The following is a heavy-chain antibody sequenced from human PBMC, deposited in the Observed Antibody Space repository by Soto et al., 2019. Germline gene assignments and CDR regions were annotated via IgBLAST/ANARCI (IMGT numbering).Heavy chain of an antibody. J-gene: IGHJ4*02. V-gene: IGHV3-30-3*01. D-gene: IGHD3-22*01. CDR3: ARDLSYYYDSSGYYPPAY. Sequence: GGSLRLSCAASGFTFSSYAMHWVRQAPGKGLEWVAVISYDGSNKYYADSVKGRFTISRDNSKNTLYLQMNSLRAEDTAVYYCARDLSYYYDSSGYYPPAYWGQGTLVTVSS. CDR2: ISYDGSNK. CDR1: GFTFSSYA.